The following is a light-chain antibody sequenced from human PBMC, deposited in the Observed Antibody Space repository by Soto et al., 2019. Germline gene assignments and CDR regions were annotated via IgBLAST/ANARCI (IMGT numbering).Light chain of an antibody. CDR3: CSYAGSSTHVV. J-gene: IGLJ2*01. Sequence: SALTQPASVSGSPGQSITISCTGTSSDVGSYNLVSWYQQHPGKAPKLMIYEGSKRPSGVSNRFSGSKSGNTASLTISGLQAEGEADYYCCSYAGSSTHVVFGGGTKLTVL. CDR2: EGS. V-gene: IGLV2-23*01. CDR1: SSDVGSYNL.